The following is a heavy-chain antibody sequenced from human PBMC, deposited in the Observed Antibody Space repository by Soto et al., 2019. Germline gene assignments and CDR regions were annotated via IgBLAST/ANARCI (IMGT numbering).Heavy chain of an antibody. D-gene: IGHD3-22*01. CDR1: GFTVSSNY. V-gene: IGHV3-53*02. CDR2: IYSGGST. CDR3: TRDQTAYDSSGYYNYCMDV. Sequence: EVQLVETGGGLIQPGGSLRLSCAASGFTVSSNYMSWVRQAPGKGLEWVSVIYSGGSTYYADSVKGRFTISRDNSKNTLYLQMNSLRAEDTAVYYCTRDQTAYDSSGYYNYCMDVWGQGTTVTVFS. J-gene: IGHJ6*02.